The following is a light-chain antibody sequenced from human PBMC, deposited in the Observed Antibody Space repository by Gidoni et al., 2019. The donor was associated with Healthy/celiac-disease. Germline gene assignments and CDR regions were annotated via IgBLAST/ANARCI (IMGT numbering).Light chain of an antibody. CDR2: YDD. J-gene: IGLJ3*02. CDR1: SSNIGNNA. V-gene: IGLV1-36*01. Sequence: QSVLTQPPSVSEAPLTRVTLSCSGSSSNIGNNAVNWYQQLPGKAPKLLIYYDDLLPSGVSDRFSGSKSGTSASLAISGLQSEDEADYYCAAWDDSLNGRVFGGGTKLTVL. CDR3: AAWDDSLNGRV.